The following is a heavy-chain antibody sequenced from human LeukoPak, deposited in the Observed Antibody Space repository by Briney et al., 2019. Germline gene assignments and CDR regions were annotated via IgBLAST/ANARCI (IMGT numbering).Heavy chain of an antibody. CDR2: INAGNGNT. CDR3: ARAAGQQLEEYYYYGMDV. CDR1: GYTFTSYA. V-gene: IGHV1-3*01. D-gene: IGHD6-13*01. J-gene: IGHJ6*02. Sequence: GASVKVSCKASGYTFTSYAMHWVRQAPGQRLEWMGWINAGNGNTKYSQKFQGRVTITRDTSASTAYMELSSLRSEDTAVYYCARAAGQQLEEYYYYGMDVWGQGTTVTVSS.